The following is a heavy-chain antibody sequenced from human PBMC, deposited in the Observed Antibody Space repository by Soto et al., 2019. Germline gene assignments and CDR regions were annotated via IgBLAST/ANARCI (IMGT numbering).Heavy chain of an antibody. CDR1: GGTFSSYA. V-gene: IGHV1-69*13. Sequence: SVKVSCKASGGTFSSYAISWVRQAPGQGLEWMGGIIPIFGTANYAQKFQGRVTITADESTSTAYMELSSLRSEDTAVYYCARGAIAAAGTGDYWGKGSLCTVGS. J-gene: IGHJ4*02. D-gene: IGHD6-13*01. CDR2: IIPIFGTA. CDR3: ARGAIAAAGTGDY.